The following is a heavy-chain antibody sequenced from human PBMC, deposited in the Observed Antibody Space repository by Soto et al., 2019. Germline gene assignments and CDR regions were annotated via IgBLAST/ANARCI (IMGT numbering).Heavy chain of an antibody. J-gene: IGHJ4*02. V-gene: IGHV3-23*01. D-gene: IGHD5-12*01. CDR1: GFTFSSYA. CDR3: AKDGYSGYASPYFFDY. Sequence: PGGSLRLSCAASGFTFSSYAMSWVRQAPGKGLEWVSAISGSGGSTYYADSVKGRFTISRDNSKNTLDLQMDSLRAEDTAVYYCAKDGYSGYASPYFFDYWGQGTLVTVSS. CDR2: ISGSGGST.